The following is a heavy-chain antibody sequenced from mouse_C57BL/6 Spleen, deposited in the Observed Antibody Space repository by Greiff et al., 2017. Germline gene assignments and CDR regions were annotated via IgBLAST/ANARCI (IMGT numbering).Heavy chain of an antibody. CDR3: TREGDYDGGYAMDY. CDR1: GFTFSSYA. J-gene: IGHJ4*01. V-gene: IGHV5-9-1*02. D-gene: IGHD2-4*01. Sequence: EVHLVESGEGLVKPGGSLKLSCAASGFTFSSYAMSWVRQTPEKRLEWVAYISSGGDYIYYADTVKGRFTISRDNARNTLYLQMSSLKSEDTAMXYCTREGDYDGGYAMDYWGQGTSVTVSS. CDR2: ISSGGDYI.